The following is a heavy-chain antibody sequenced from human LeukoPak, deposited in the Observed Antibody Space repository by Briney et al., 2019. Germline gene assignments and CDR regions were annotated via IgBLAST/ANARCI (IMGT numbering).Heavy chain of an antibody. Sequence: SETLSLTCTVSGGSISSDYWSWIRQPPGKGLEWIGFIYNSGSTNYNPSLKSRVTISGDTSKNQFSLKLSSVTAADTAVYYCARHAPITMVRRVLDYWGQGTLVTVSS. V-gene: IGHV4-59*01. CDR2: IYNSGST. CDR1: GGSISSDY. D-gene: IGHD3-10*01. CDR3: ARHAPITMVRRVLDY. J-gene: IGHJ4*02.